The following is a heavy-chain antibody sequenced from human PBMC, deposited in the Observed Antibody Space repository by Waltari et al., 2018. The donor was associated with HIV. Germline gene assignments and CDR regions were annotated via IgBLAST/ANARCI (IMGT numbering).Heavy chain of an antibody. D-gene: IGHD2-15*01. CDR2: IYHSGST. Sequence: QVQLQESGPGLVTPSATLSLTCAVSGYSIRSVYSWGWFRPPPGQGLEWIGSIYHSGSTYYNPSLKSRVTISVDTSKNQFSLKLSSVTAADTAVYYCAREDIVVVVAATQGWFDPWGQGTLVTVSS. CDR1: GYSIRSVYS. J-gene: IGHJ5*02. V-gene: IGHV4-38-2*02. CDR3: AREDIVVVVAATQGWFDP.